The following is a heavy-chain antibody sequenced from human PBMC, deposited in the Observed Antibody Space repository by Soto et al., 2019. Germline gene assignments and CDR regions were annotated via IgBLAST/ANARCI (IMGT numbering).Heavy chain of an antibody. V-gene: IGHV3-74*01. Sequence: EVQLVESGGDLVQPGGSLRLSCVASGFTLRSYWMHWVRQAPGKGLVWVSRISSDGSSTSYADSVKGRFTISRDNAKNTLYLQMNSLRAEDTAVYYCTRVVVGSSGEFDYLGQGTLVSVSS. CDR2: ISSDGSST. CDR1: GFTLRSYW. D-gene: IGHD3-10*01. J-gene: IGHJ4*02. CDR3: TRVVVGSSGEFDY.